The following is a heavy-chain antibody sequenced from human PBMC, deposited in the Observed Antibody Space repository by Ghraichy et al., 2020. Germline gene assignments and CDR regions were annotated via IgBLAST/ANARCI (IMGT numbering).Heavy chain of an antibody. CDR3: AKVGQSRYSNRGWFDP. J-gene: IGHJ5*02. D-gene: IGHD4-11*01. Sequence: GESLNISCAASGFTFSSYGMHWVRQAPGKGLEWVAVISYDGSNKYYADSVKGRFTISRDNSKNTLYLQMNSLRAEDTAVYYCAKVGQSRYSNRGWFDPWGQGTLVTVSS. CDR2: ISYDGSNK. V-gene: IGHV3-30*18. CDR1: GFTFSSYG.